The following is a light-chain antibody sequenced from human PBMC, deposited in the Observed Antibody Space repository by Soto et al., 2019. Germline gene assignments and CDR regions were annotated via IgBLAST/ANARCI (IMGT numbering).Light chain of an antibody. Sequence: IVMTQFPCTLSVSPGERATLSCRASQNIGNKVGWYQQKPVQAPRLLIYGASTRATAIPARFSGSGSGTEFTLTISSLQSEDFAVYYCQQYNHWPPITFGQGTRLEIK. CDR3: QQYNHWPPIT. CDR1: QNIGNK. J-gene: IGKJ5*01. CDR2: GAS. V-gene: IGKV3-15*01.